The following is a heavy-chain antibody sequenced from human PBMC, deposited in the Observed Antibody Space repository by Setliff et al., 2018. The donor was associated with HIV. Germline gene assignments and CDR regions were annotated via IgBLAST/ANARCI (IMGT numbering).Heavy chain of an antibody. CDR1: GGSISSSAYY. D-gene: IGHD2-21*02. Sequence: SETLSLTCSVSGGSISSSAYYWGWIRQPPGKGLEWIGSIYHSGNTYYIPSLQSRVTISVDTSKNQFSLKLNSVTAADTAVYYCARGEACGGDCHYAFEMWGQGTMVTVSS. CDR2: IYHSGNT. CDR3: ARGEACGGDCHYAFEM. J-gene: IGHJ3*02. V-gene: IGHV4-39*01.